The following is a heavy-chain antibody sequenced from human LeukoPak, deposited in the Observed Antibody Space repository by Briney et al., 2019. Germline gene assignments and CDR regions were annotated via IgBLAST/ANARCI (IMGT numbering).Heavy chain of an antibody. CDR1: GFTFSSYG. CDR2: INPNSGDT. CDR3: ARLVRTAYCGGDCFP. J-gene: IGHJ5*02. D-gene: IGHD2-21*02. Sequence: GGSLRLSCAASGFTFSSYGMHWVRQAPGQGLEWMGRINPNSGDTNYAQKFQGRVTMTRDTSISTAYMELSKLRSDDTAVYYCARLVRTAYCGGDCFPWGQGTLVTVSS. V-gene: IGHV1-2*06.